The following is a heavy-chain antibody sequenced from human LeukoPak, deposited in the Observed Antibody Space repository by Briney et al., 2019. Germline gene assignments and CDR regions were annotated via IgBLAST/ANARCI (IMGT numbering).Heavy chain of an antibody. J-gene: IGHJ4*02. CDR3: VRETFQGSAAQRFDY. CDR2: IKQDGSDK. Sequence: GESLRLSCVVSGFPLSSRDWMTWARQAPGKGLEWVAKIKQDGSDKNYVDSMKGRFTISRDNAKNSVDLQMNSLRAEDTAVYYCVRETFQGSAAQRFDYWGQGTLVTVSS. CDR1: GFPLSSRDW. D-gene: IGHD3-10*01. V-gene: IGHV3-7*01.